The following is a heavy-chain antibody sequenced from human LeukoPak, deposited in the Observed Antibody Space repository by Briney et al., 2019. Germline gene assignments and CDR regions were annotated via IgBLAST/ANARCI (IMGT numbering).Heavy chain of an antibody. CDR1: GDRFTRYW. Sequence: GGSLKISSKGSGDRFTRYWIGWVRPMPGKGMEWMGIICPGFSDTSYGPALPSHVTISADLPISSAYLQWSTLKASDTAMYYCARHRIRGASGWYGGDWFDPWGQGTLVTVYS. CDR2: ICPGFSDT. V-gene: IGHV5-51*01. D-gene: IGHD6-19*01. J-gene: IGHJ5*02. CDR3: ARHRIRGASGWYGGDWFDP.